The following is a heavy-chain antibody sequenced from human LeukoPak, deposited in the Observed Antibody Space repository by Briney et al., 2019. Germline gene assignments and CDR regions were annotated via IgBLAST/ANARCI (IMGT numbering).Heavy chain of an antibody. CDR3: AKEGDYGSGSYSCFDY. J-gene: IGHJ4*02. Sequence: HAGGSLRLSCAASGFTFSSYGIRWVRQAPGKGLEWVAVISYDGSNKYYADSVKGRFTISRDNSKNTLYLQMNSLRAEDTAVYYCAKEGDYGSGSYSCFDYWGQGTLVTVSS. CDR2: ISYDGSNK. D-gene: IGHD3-10*01. V-gene: IGHV3-30*18. CDR1: GFTFSSYG.